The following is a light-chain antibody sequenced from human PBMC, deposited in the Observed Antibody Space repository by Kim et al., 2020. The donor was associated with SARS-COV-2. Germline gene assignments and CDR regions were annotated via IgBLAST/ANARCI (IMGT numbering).Light chain of an antibody. CDR1: SSDVGGYNY. Sequence: QSLTISSTGTSSDVGGYNYVSWYQQHPDKAPKLMIYDVSKRPSGVPDRFSGSKSGNTASLTISGLQAEDEADYYCCSYAGSYTFEVFGGGTQLTVL. CDR2: DVS. CDR3: CSYAGSYTFEV. J-gene: IGLJ2*01. V-gene: IGLV2-11*01.